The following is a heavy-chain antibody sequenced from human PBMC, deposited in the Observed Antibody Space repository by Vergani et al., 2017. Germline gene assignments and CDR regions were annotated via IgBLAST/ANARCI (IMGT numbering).Heavy chain of an antibody. CDR1: GFTFSSYS. Sequence: EVQLVESGGGLVKPGGSLRLSCAASGFTFSSYSMNWVRQAPGKGLEWVSSISSSSIYIYYADSVKGGFTISRDNAKNALYRQMNSLRAEDTAVYYCARKDGYYGSGQTGYWGQGTLVTVSS. V-gene: IGHV3-21*01. J-gene: IGHJ4*02. CDR2: ISSSSIYI. D-gene: IGHD3-10*01. CDR3: ARKDGYYGSGQTGY.